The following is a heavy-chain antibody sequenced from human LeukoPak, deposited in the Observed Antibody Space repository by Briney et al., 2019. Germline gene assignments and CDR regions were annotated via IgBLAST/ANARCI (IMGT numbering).Heavy chain of an antibody. Sequence: GGSLRLSCAASGFTFSSYGMQWVRQAPGKGLEWVAVIWYDGGNKYYADSVKGRFTISRDNSKNTLYLQMNSLRAEDTAVYYCAKSGDYGGSDDAFDIWGQGTMVTVSS. V-gene: IGHV3-33*06. CDR3: AKSGDYGGSDDAFDI. CDR1: GFTFSSYG. CDR2: IWYDGGNK. J-gene: IGHJ3*02. D-gene: IGHD4/OR15-4a*01.